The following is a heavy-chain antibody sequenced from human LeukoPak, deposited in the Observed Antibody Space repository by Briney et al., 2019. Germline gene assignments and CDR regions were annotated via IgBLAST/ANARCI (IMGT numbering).Heavy chain of an antibody. CDR3: ARDQDYDAFDI. V-gene: IGHV4-59*01. CDR1: GGSISSYY. CDR2: IYYSGST. D-gene: IGHD2-15*01. Sequence: SETLSLTCTVSGGSISSYYWSWIRQPPGKGLEWIGYIYYSGSTNYNPSLKSRVTIPVDTSKNQFSLKLSSVTAADTAVYYCARDQDYDAFDIWGQGTMVTVSS. J-gene: IGHJ3*02.